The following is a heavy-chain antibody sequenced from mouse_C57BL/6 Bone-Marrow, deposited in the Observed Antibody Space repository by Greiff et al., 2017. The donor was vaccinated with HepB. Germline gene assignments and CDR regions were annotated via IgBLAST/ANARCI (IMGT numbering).Heavy chain of an antibody. CDR3: ALSAMVTTRNWYFDV. V-gene: IGHV14-2*01. Sequence: EVQLQQSGAELVKPGASVKLSCTASGFNIKDYYMHWVKQRTEQGLEWIGRIDPEDGETKYAPKFQGKATITADTSSNTSYLQLSSLTSEDTAVYYCALSAMVTTRNWYFDVWGTGTTVTVSS. J-gene: IGHJ1*03. CDR2: IDPEDGET. CDR1: GFNIKDYY. D-gene: IGHD2-2*01.